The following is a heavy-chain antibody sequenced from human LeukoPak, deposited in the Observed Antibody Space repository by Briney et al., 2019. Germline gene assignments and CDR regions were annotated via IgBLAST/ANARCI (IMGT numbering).Heavy chain of an antibody. CDR2: ISYDGSNK. CDR1: GFTFSSYA. J-gene: IGHJ5*02. D-gene: IGHD1-14*01. Sequence: PGRSLRLSCAASGFTFSSYAMHWVRQAPGKGLEWVAVISYDGSNKYYADSVKGRFTISRDNAKNSLYLQMNSLRAEDTAVYYCARDFRTVFDPWGQGTLVTVSS. CDR3: ARDFRTVFDP. V-gene: IGHV3-30*04.